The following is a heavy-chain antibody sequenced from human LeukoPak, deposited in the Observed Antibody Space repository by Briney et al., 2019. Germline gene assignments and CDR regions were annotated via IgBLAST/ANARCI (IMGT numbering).Heavy chain of an antibody. CDR3: ARDSYYYDSSGYYSGPYYYYYYMDV. D-gene: IGHD3-22*01. V-gene: IGHV1-46*01. CDR1: GYTFTSYY. J-gene: IGHJ6*03. CDR2: INPSGGST. Sequence: ASVKVSCKASGYTFTSYYMHWVRQAPGQGLEWMGIINPSGGSTSYAQKLQGRVTKTRDMSTSTVYMDLSSLRSEDTAVYCSARDSYYYDSSGYYSGPYYYYYYMDVWGKGTTVTVYS.